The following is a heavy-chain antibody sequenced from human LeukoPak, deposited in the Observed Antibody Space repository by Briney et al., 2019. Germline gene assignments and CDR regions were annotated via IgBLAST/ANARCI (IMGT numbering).Heavy chain of an antibody. CDR1: GDSITSSSYY. CDR3: ARHGGTRITLIEVYYFDS. CDR2: VYYTGGT. J-gene: IGHJ4*02. Sequence: SETLSLTCSASGDSITSSSYYWAWIRQPPERGLEWIGSVYYTGGTNYSPSLKSRVTMSVDTSKNQFSLMLSSVTAADTAVYYCARHGGTRITLIEVYYFDSWGQGTLVTVSS. V-gene: IGHV4-39*01. D-gene: IGHD4-11*01.